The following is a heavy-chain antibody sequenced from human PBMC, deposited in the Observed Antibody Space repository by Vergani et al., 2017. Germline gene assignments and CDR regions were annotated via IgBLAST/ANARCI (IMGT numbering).Heavy chain of an antibody. J-gene: IGHJ6*03. CDR1: GFTFSSYN. CDR2: ISSSSSTI. CDR3: ARDAGCSSTSCLEYYYYYYMDV. D-gene: IGHD2-2*01. Sequence: EVQLVESGGGLVQPGGSLRLSCAASGFTFSSYNMNWVRQAPGKGLEWVSYISSSSSTIYYADSVKGRFTISRDNAKHALYLQMNSLRDEDTAVYYCARDAGCSSTSCLEYYYYYYMDVWGKGTTVTVSS. V-gene: IGHV3-48*02.